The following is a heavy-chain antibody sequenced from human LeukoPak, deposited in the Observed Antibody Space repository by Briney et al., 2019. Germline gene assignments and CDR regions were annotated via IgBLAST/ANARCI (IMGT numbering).Heavy chain of an antibody. CDR1: GINVSTNY. J-gene: IGHJ4*02. Sequence: GGSLRLPCAASGINVSTNYMTWIRQAPGKGLEWVSLIYGGGAAYYAESVRGRFIISRDNSKNTLFLQMNSLRAEDTAVYYCVSSTGQQLIPYDYWGQGTHVAVSS. CDR3: VSSTGQQLIPYDY. V-gene: IGHV3-66*02. CDR2: IYGGGAA. D-gene: IGHD6-13*01.